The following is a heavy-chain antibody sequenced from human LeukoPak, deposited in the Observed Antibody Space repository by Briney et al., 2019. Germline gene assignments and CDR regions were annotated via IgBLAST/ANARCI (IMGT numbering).Heavy chain of an antibody. V-gene: IGHV3-30-3*01. CDR2: ISYDGSNK. J-gene: IGHJ4*02. D-gene: IGHD2-2*01. CDR1: GFTFSSYA. Sequence: GGSLRLSCAASGFTFSSYAMHWVRQAPGKGLEWVAVISYDGSNKYYADSVKGRFTISRDNSKNTLYLQMNSLRAEDTAVYYCAREVLYCSSTSCSPDYWGQGTLVTVSS. CDR3: AREVLYCSSTSCSPDY.